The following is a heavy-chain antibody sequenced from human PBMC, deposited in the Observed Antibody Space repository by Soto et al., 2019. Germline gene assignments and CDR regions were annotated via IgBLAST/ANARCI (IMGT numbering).Heavy chain of an antibody. V-gene: IGHV1-46*01. D-gene: IGHD3-16*01. J-gene: IGHJ4*02. CDR3: AGDAASSTYVRLWDY. CDR1: GYTFTSYY. CDR2: INPSGGST. Sequence: ASVKVSCKASGYTFTSYYMHWVRQAPGQGLEWMGIINPSGGSTSYAQKFQGRVTMTRDTSTSTVYMELSSLRSENTAVYYCAGDAASSTYVRLWDYCDRGTMVTAAS.